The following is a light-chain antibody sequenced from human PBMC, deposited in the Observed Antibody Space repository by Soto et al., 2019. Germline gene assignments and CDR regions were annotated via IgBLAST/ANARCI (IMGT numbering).Light chain of an antibody. V-gene: IGLV2-14*03. Sequence: SALTQPASLSGSPGQSVALSFTGNTSDVGSYNSVSWYQQYPGKAPKLMIHDVNNRPSGISDRFSGSKSGNTASLTISGLQAEDEADYYCSSFTSSTSDVFGTGNKVTVL. CDR2: DVN. CDR1: TSDVGSYNS. J-gene: IGLJ1*01. CDR3: SSFTSSTSDV.